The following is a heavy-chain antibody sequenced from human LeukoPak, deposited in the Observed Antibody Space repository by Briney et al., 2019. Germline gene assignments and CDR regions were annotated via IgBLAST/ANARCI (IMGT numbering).Heavy chain of an antibody. Sequence: GGSLRLSCAASGFTFSSYAMSWVRQAPGKGLEWVSAISGSGGSTYYADSVKGRFTISRDNSKNTLYPQMNSLRAEDTAVYYCAKEGDSSGYYCLDYWGQGTLVTVSS. D-gene: IGHD3-22*01. V-gene: IGHV3-23*01. CDR3: AKEGDSSGYYCLDY. CDR1: GFTFSSYA. CDR2: ISGSGGST. J-gene: IGHJ4*02.